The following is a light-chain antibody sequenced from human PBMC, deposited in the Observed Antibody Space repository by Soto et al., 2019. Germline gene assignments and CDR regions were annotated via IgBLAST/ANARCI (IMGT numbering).Light chain of an antibody. Sequence: DIQMAQSPSTLSGSVGDRVTIPCRASQTISSWLAWYQQKPGKPPKLLIYKASALKSGVPSRLSGSGSGTEFTLTITSLQPDDLATYYGQHYKSYSEAFGQGTKVDI. J-gene: IGKJ1*01. V-gene: IGKV1-5*03. CDR2: KAS. CDR1: QTISSW. CDR3: QHYKSYSEA.